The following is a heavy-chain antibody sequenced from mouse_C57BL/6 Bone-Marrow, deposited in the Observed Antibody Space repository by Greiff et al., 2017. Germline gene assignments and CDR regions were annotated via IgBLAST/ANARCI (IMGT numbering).Heavy chain of an antibody. V-gene: IGHV3-6*01. CDR2: ISYDGSN. J-gene: IGHJ1*03. D-gene: IGHD3-3*01. Sequence: DVKLQESGPGLVKPSQSLSLTCSVTGYSITSGYYWNWIRQFPGNKLEWMGYISYDGSNNYNPSLKNRISITRDTSKNQFFLKLNSVTTEDTATYYCARVSLRGYFDVWGTGTTVTVSS. CDR1: GYSITSGYY. CDR3: ARVSLRGYFDV.